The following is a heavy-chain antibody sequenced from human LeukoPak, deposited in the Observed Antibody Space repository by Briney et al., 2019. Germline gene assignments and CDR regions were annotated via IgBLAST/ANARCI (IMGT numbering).Heavy chain of an antibody. Sequence: QPGGSLRLSCAASGFTGSNNYVSWVRQAPGKGLEWVSAISGSGGSTYYADSVKGRFTISRDNSKNTLYLQMNSLRADDTAVYYCAKSYGGYYYDSSGYYFSYWGRGTLVTVSS. CDR2: ISGSGGST. V-gene: IGHV3-23*01. D-gene: IGHD3-22*01. J-gene: IGHJ4*02. CDR3: AKSYGGYYYDSSGYYFSY. CDR1: GFTGSNNY.